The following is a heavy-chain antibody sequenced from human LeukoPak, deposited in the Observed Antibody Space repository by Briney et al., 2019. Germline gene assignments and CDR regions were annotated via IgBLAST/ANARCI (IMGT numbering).Heavy chain of an antibody. D-gene: IGHD3-10*01. J-gene: IGHJ6*02. CDR1: GFTFSSYS. CDR3: AKVTMVRGGAGYYGMDV. Sequence: GGSLRLSCAASGFTFSSYSMNWVRQAPGKGLEWVSAISGSGGSTYYADSVKGRFTISRDNSKNTLYLQMNSLRAEDTAVYYCAKVTMVRGGAGYYGMDVWGQGTTVTVSS. V-gene: IGHV3-23*01. CDR2: ISGSGGST.